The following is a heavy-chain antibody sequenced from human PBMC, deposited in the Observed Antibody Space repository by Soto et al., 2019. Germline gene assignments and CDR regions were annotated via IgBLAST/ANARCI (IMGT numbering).Heavy chain of an antibody. CDR1: GFTFSSYA. V-gene: IGHV3-23*01. D-gene: IGHD2-15*01. Sequence: EVQLLESGGGLVQPGGSLRLSCAASGFTFSSYAMSWVRQAPGKGLEWVSAISGSGGSTYYGASVKGRYTISSENSKNTMYLQMNSLRAEDTAVYYCARLLSGDSLYDAFDIWGQGTMVTVSS. CDR3: ARLLSGDSLYDAFDI. CDR2: ISGSGGST. J-gene: IGHJ3*02.